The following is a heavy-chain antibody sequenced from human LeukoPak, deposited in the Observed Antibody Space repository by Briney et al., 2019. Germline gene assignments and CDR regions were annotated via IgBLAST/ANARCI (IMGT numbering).Heavy chain of an antibody. V-gene: IGHV3-21*01. J-gene: IGHJ4*02. CDR1: GFTFSSYS. D-gene: IGHD3-10*01. CDR3: ARDLRGSGSSDY. CDR2: ISSSSSYI. Sequence: GGSLRLSCAASGFTFSSYSMNWVRQVPGKGLEWVSSISSSSSYIYYADSVKGRFTISRDNAKNSLYLQMNSLRAEDTAVYYCARDLRGSGSSDYWGQGTLVTVSS.